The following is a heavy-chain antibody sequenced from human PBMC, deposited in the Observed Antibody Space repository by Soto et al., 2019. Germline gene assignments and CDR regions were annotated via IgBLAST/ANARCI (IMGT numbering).Heavy chain of an antibody. Sequence: GGSLRLSCAASGFTFSSYGMHWVRQVPGKGLEWVAVIWYDGSNKYYADSVKGRFTISRDNSKNTLYLQMNSLRAEDTAVYYCARVDYVWGSYRPDYYYYGMDVWGQGTTVTVSS. CDR2: IWYDGSNK. CDR1: GFTFSSYG. V-gene: IGHV3-33*01. CDR3: ARVDYVWGSYRPDYYYYGMDV. J-gene: IGHJ6*02. D-gene: IGHD3-16*02.